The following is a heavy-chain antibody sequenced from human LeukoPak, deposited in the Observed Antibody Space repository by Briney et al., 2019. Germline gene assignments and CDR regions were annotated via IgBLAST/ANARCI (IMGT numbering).Heavy chain of an antibody. D-gene: IGHD3-10*01. CDR1: GYTFTSYG. J-gene: IGHJ4*02. CDR2: ISAYNGNT. V-gene: IGHV1-18*01. Sequence: ASVKVSCKASGYTFTSYGISWVRQAPGQGLEWMGWISAYNGNTNYAQKLQGRVTMTTDTSTSTAYMELRSLRSDDTAVYYCARTSDVRTIYYCGSGSHGFDYWGQGTLVTVSS. CDR3: ARTSDVRTIYYCGSGSHGFDY.